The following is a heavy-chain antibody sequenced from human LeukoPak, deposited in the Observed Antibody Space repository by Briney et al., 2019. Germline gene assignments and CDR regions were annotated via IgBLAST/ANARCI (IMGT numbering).Heavy chain of an antibody. CDR2: IGISSGNT. Sequence: GGALRLSCAASGFNFIAYSMNWVRQAPGTGLECISYIGISSGNTKYADSVKGRFTISRDKGRNSLYLQMNSPRVEDTAMYYCARDHRYAFDNWGHGTLVTVSS. V-gene: IGHV3-48*01. CDR1: GFNFIAYS. D-gene: IGHD5-12*01. CDR3: ARDHRYAFDN. J-gene: IGHJ4*01.